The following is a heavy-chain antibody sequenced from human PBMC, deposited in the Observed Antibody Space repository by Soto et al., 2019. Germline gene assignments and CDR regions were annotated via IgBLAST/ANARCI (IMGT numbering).Heavy chain of an antibody. CDR1: SGSINSING. CDR3: AMKGPSDESPFQS. D-gene: IGHD3-10*01. J-gene: IGHJ4*02. CDR2: VDHTGTT. V-gene: IGHV4-4*02. Sequence: QVQLQESGPGLVKPSGTLSLTCGVSSGSINSINGWSWVRQAPGQGMEWIGEVDHTGTTNDNWSLKSGGSLSVDKSKHQFSLKLASVTAADTAIYFCAMKGPSDESPFQSWGQGILVTVSS.